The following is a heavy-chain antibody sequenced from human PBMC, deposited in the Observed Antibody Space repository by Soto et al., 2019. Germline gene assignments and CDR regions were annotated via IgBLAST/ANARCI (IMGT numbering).Heavy chain of an antibody. J-gene: IGHJ4*02. CDR3: ARRGSSSISIDY. CDR1: GFSLSTSGVG. CDR2: IYWDDDE. D-gene: IGHD6-13*01. V-gene: IGHV2-5*02. Sequence: SGPTLVNPTQTLTLTFTFSGFSLSTSGVGVGWIRQPPGKALEWLALIYWDDDERYSPSLKSRLAITKDTSKKQVVLTLTNMDPVDTATYYCARRGSSSISIDYWGQGTLVSVSS.